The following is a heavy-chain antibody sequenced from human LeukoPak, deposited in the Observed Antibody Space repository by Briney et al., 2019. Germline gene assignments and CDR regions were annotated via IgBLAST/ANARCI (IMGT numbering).Heavy chain of an antibody. CDR1: GGSISSSSYY. V-gene: IGHV4-39*01. J-gene: IGHJ4*02. CDR2: IYYSGST. D-gene: IGHD2-21*02. Sequence: SETLSLTCTVSGGSISSSSYYWGWIRQPPGKGLEWIGSIYYSGSTYYNPSLKSRVTISVDTSKNQFSLKLSSVTAADTAVYYCASSLVVTAISYFDYWGQGTLVTVPS. CDR3: ASSLVVTAISYFDY.